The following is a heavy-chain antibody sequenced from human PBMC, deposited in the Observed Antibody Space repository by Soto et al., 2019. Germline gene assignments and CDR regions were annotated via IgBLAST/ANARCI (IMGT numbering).Heavy chain of an antibody. D-gene: IGHD6-6*01. J-gene: IGHJ4*02. V-gene: IGHV4-4*07. CDR2: IYTSGST. CDR3: ARVMEQLALDY. Sequence: QVQLQESGPGLVKPSETLSLTCTVSGGSISSYYWSWIRQPAGKGLEWFGHIYTSGSTNYNPSLKGRVTMSVDTSKNQFALKLSSVTAADTAVYSCARVMEQLALDYWGQGTLVTVSS. CDR1: GGSISSYY.